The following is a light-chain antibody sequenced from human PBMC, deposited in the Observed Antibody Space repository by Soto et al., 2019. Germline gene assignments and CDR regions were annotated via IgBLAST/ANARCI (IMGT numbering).Light chain of an antibody. CDR2: DVS. CDR1: SSDIGSYNY. Sequence: QSVVTQPASLSGSPGQSITISCTGTSSDIGSYNYVSWYQQHPGKAPKLMIFDVSYRPSGISDRFSGSKSGNTASLTISGLQPEDEADYYCSSHGASSTLFGGGTKLTVL. J-gene: IGLJ2*01. V-gene: IGLV2-14*03. CDR3: SSHGASSTL.